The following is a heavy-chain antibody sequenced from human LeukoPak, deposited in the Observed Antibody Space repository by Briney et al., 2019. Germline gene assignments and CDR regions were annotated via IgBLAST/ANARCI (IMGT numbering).Heavy chain of an antibody. V-gene: IGHV3-21*01. CDR2: ISSSSSHI. D-gene: IGHD2-15*01. CDR1: GFTFSSYS. J-gene: IGHJ5*01. Sequence: GGSLRLSCAASGFTFSSYSLNWVRQAPGKGLEWVSSISSSSSHIYYADSVKGRFTISRDNAKNSLFLQMSRLRAEDTVVYYCARDRNGHSRVASCYFVSWGQGTLATVSS. CDR3: ARDRNGHSRVASCYFVS.